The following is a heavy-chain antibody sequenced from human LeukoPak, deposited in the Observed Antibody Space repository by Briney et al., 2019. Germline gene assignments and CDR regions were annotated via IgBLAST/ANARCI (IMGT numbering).Heavy chain of an antibody. J-gene: IGHJ5*01. CDR2: INPNSGGT. Sequence: GASVKVSCKASGYTFTGYYMHWVRQAPGQGLEWMGWINPNSGGTNYAQKFQGRVTMTRDTSISTAYMELSRLRSDDTAVYYCARDQRSLWFGELLRDSWGQGTLVTVSS. D-gene: IGHD3-10*01. CDR3: ARDQRSLWFGELLRDS. CDR1: GYTFTGYY. V-gene: IGHV1-2*02.